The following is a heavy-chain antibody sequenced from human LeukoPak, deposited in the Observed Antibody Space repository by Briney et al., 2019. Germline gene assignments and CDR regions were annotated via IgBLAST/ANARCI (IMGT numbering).Heavy chain of an antibody. CDR3: ARDGRGWFGEFQYYYYYMDV. CDR2: ISSSSSYI. J-gene: IGHJ6*03. D-gene: IGHD3-10*01. V-gene: IGHV3-21*01. CDR1: GFTFSSYS. Sequence: GGSLRLSCAASGFTFSSYSMNWVRRAPGKGLEWVSSISSSSSYIYYADSVKGRFTISRENAKNSLYLQMNSLRAEDTAVYYCARDGRGWFGEFQYYYYYMDVWGKGTTVTVSS.